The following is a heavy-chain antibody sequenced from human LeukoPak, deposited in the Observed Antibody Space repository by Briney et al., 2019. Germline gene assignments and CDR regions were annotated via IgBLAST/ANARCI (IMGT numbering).Heavy chain of an antibody. D-gene: IGHD3-10*01. J-gene: IGHJ6*02. CDR3: AREALNGVLLWFGELSLPYYYGMDV. Sequence: PSETLSLTCTVSGGSISSYYWSWIRQPAGKGLEWIGRIYTSGSTNYNPSLKSRVTMSVDTSKNQFSLKLSSVTAADTAVYYCAREALNGVLLWFGELSLPYYYGMDVWGQGTTVTVSS. CDR2: IYTSGST. V-gene: IGHV4-4*07. CDR1: GGSISSYY.